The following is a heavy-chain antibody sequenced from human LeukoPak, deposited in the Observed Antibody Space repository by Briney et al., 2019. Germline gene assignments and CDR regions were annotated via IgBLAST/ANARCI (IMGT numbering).Heavy chain of an antibody. CDR1: GFTFSSYA. CDR2: ISYDGSNK. CDR3: ARDGMITFGGVIVAYYFDY. D-gene: IGHD3-16*02. Sequence: GGSLRLSCAASGFTFSSYAMHWVRQAPGKGLEWVAVISYDGSNKYYADSVKGRFTISRDNSKNTLYLQMNSLRAEDTAVYYCARDGMITFGGVIVAYYFDYWGQETLVTVSS. V-gene: IGHV3-30*04. J-gene: IGHJ4*02.